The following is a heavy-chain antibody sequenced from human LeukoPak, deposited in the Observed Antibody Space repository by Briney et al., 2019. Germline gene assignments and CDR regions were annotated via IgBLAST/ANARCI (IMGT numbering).Heavy chain of an antibody. D-gene: IGHD3-16*02. J-gene: IGHJ4*02. CDR1: GGTFISYA. CDR2: IIPIFGTA. V-gene: IGHV1-69*05. CDR3: ASGGDYVWGSYRTSFDY. Sequence: GASVKVSCKASGGTFISYAISWVRQAPGQGLEWMGRIIPIFGTANYAQKFQGRVTITTDESTSTAYMELSSLGSEDTAVYYCASGGDYVWGSYRTSFDYWGQGTLVTVSS.